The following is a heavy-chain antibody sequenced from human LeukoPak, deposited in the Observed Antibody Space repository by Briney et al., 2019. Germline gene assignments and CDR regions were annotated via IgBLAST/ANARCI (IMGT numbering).Heavy chain of an antibody. D-gene: IGHD2/OR15-2a*01. V-gene: IGHV4-34*01. CDR1: GGSFSGYY. Sequence: ASETLSLTCAVYGGSFSGYYWSWIRQPPGKGLEWIGEINHSGSTNYNPSLKSRVTISVDTSKNQFSLKLSSVTAADTAVYYCARRNIWYPFDYWGQGTLVTVSS. J-gene: IGHJ4*02. CDR3: ARRNIWYPFDY. CDR2: INHSGST.